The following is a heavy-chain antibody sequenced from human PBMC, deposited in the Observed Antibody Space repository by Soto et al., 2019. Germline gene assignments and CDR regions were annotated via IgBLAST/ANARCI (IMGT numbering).Heavy chain of an antibody. Sequence: QVQLQESGPGLVKPSQTLSLTCTVSGGSISSGGYYWSWIRQHPGKGLEWIGYIYYSGSTYYNPSLKSRVTISVDTSKNQFSLKLSSVTAADTAVYYCARELGARRYYDSSGRKAGPDYWGQGTLVTVSS. CDR1: GGSISSGGYY. J-gene: IGHJ4*02. CDR3: ARELGARRYYDSSGRKAGPDY. CDR2: IYYSGST. V-gene: IGHV4-31*03. D-gene: IGHD3-22*01.